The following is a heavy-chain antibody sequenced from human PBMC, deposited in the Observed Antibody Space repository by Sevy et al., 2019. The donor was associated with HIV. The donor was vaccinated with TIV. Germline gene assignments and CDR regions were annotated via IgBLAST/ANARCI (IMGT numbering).Heavy chain of an antibody. D-gene: IGHD2-15*01. CDR1: GFTFSSYA. CDR3: ATAAPGDCSSSSCPRAYYYYGMDV. Sequence: GGSLRLSCAASGFTFSSYAMNWVRQAPGKGLEWVSAISGRGGSTYYADSVEGRFTMSRDISKNTLYLQMNSLRAEDTAVDYCATAAPGDCSSSSCPRAYYYYGMDVWGQGTTVTVSS. CDR2: ISGRGGST. J-gene: IGHJ6*02. V-gene: IGHV3-23*01.